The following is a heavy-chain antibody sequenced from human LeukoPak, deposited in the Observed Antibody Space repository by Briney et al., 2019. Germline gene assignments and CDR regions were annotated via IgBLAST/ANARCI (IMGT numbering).Heavy chain of an antibody. CDR1: GYYISSGYY. V-gene: IGHV4-38-2*02. CDR3: ARGQRVVIDY. CDR2: IYHSGST. Sequence: SETLSLTCTVSGYYISSGYYWGWIRQPPGKGLEWIGSIYHSGSTYYNPSLKSRVTISVDTSKNQFSLKLSSVTAADTAVYYCARGQRVVIDYWGQGTLVTVSS. J-gene: IGHJ4*02. D-gene: IGHD3-22*01.